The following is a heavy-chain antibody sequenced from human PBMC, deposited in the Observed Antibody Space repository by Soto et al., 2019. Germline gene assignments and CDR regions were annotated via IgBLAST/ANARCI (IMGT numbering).Heavy chain of an antibody. Sequence: PSETLSLTCTVSGGSISSSSYYWGWIRQPPGKGLEWIGSIYYSGSTYYNPSLKSRVTISVDTSKSQFSLKLSSVTAADTAVYYCARQTYYYDSSGYPYYFDYWGQGNLVTVSS. CDR2: IYYSGST. V-gene: IGHV4-39*01. D-gene: IGHD3-22*01. CDR1: GGSISSSSYY. CDR3: ARQTYYYDSSGYPYYFDY. J-gene: IGHJ4*02.